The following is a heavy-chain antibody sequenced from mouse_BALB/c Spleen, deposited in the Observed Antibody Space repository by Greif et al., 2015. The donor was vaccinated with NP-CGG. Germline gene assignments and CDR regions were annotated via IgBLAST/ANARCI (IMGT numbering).Heavy chain of an antibody. J-gene: IGHJ3*01. Sequence: QVQLQQSGAELVKPGASVKLSCKTSGYTFTSYWIQWVKQRPGQGLGWIGEIFPGTGTTYYNEKFKDKATLTIDTSSSTAYMQLSSLTSEDSAVYFCARRGNGYYHWGQGTLVTVSA. CDR3: ARRGNGYYH. CDR1: GYTFTSYW. V-gene: IGHV1S132*01. CDR2: IFPGTGTT. D-gene: IGHD2-3*01.